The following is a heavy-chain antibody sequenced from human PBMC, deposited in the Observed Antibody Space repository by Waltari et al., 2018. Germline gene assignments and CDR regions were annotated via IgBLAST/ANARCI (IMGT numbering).Heavy chain of an antibody. CDR3: ASRRLPVLRFLEREKYGMDV. CDR1: GGSISSSNW. Sequence: QVQLQESGPGLVKPSGTLSLTCAVSGGSISSSNWWSWVRQPPGKGREWIGEIYHSGSTNYNPSLKSRVTISVDKSKNQFSLKLSSVTAADTAVYYCASRRLPVLRFLEREKYGMDVWGQGTTVTVSS. D-gene: IGHD3-3*01. V-gene: IGHV4-4*02. CDR2: IYHSGST. J-gene: IGHJ6*02.